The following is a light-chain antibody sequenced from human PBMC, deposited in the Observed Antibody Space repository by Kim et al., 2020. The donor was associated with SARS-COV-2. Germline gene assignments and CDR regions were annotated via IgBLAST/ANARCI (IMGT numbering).Light chain of an antibody. V-gene: IGLV3-19*01. Sequence: SSELTQDPAVSVALGQTVRITCQGDSLRSYYATWYQQKPRQDPVLVIYGSNNRPSGIPDRFSGSASGNTASLTLSGAQAEDEAEFYCQSRDSGGNVIFGGGTKLTVL. CDR2: GSN. CDR1: SLRSYY. CDR3: QSRDSGGNVI. J-gene: IGLJ2*01.